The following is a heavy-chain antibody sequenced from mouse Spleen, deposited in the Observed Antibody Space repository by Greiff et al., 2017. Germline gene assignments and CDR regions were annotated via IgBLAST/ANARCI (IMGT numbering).Heavy chain of an antibody. D-gene: IGHD2-1*01. CDR2: ISNGGGST. CDR3: ARRGNYGAMDY. V-gene: IGHV5-12-2*01. CDR1: GFTFSSYT. Sequence: EVKLVESGGGLVKPGGSLKLSCAASGFTFSSYTMSWVRQTPEKRLEWVAYISNGGGSTYYPDTVKGRFTISRDNAKNTLYLQMSSLKSEDTAMYYCARRGNYGAMDYWGQGTSVTVSS. J-gene: IGHJ4*01.